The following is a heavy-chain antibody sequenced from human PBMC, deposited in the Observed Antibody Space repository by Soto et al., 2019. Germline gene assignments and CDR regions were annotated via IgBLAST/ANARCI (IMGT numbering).Heavy chain of an antibody. J-gene: IGHJ3*01. CDR1: GFKFSNYW. CDR2: VTGDGSST. D-gene: IGHD1-26*01. CDR3: ARSMVGASNDGFDV. Sequence: EVQLVESGGGLVQPGGSLRLSCAASGFKFSNYWMHWVRQAPGKGLVWVSRVTGDGSSTTYADSAKGRFTISRDNAENTLYLQMNSLRVDDTALYYCARSMVGASNDGFDVWGQGTAVSVSS. V-gene: IGHV3-74*01.